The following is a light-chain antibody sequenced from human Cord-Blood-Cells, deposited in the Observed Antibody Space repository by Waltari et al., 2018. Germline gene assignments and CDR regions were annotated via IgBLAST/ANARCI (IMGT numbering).Light chain of an antibody. CDR3: MQGTHWPPYT. CDR1: QSLVYNDGNTY. J-gene: IGKJ2*01. Sequence: DVVMTQSPLSLPVTLGQPASISCRSSQSLVYNDGNTYLNWFQPRPVQSPRRLIYKVSNRDSGVPDRFSGSGSGTDFTLKISRVEAEDVGVYYCMQGTHWPPYTFGQGTKLEIK. CDR2: KVS. V-gene: IGKV2-30*01.